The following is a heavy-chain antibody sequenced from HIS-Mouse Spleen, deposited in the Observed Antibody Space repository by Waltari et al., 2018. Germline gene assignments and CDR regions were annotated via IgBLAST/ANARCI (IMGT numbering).Heavy chain of an antibody. CDR2: INPNSGGT. CDR3: ARDRPGITGTSTRFDAFDI. Sequence: QVQLVQSGAEVKKPGASVKVSCKASGYTFTGYYMHWVRQAPGHGLEWMGWINPNSGGTNYAQKFQGRVTMTRDTSISTAYMELSRLRSDDTAVYYCARDRPGITGTSTRFDAFDIWGQGTMVTVSS. V-gene: IGHV1-2*02. D-gene: IGHD1-7*01. CDR1: GYTFTGYY. J-gene: IGHJ3*02.